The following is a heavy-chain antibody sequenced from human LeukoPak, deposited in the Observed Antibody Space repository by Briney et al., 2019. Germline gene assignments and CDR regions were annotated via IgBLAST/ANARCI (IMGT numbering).Heavy chain of an antibody. CDR3: ARTSHYVDIAATIPYGIYYFDY. J-gene: IGHJ4*02. V-gene: IGHV4-34*01. CDR1: GGSFSGYY. D-gene: IGHD5-12*01. CDR2: INHSRTT. Sequence: SETLSLTCAVYGGSFSGYYWSWIRQPPGKGLEWIGEINHSRTTNYNPSLKSRVTISVDMSKNQFSLKLTSVTAADTAVYYCARTSHYVDIAATIPYGIYYFDYWGQGTLVTVSS.